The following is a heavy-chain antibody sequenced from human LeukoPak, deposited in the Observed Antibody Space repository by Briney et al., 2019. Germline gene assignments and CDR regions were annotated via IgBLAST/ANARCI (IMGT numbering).Heavy chain of an antibody. D-gene: IGHD6-6*01. Sequence: QPGRSLRLSRAASGFTFSTYAMNWVRQAPGNGLEWVSAMSYSGSSTYYAVSVRGRFTIYRDNSKNTLYLQMNSLRAEDTAVYYCAKDRSSSFSGFLEYWGQGTLVSVSS. CDR2: MSYSGSST. CDR1: GFTFSTYA. V-gene: IGHV3-23*01. J-gene: IGHJ4*02. CDR3: AKDRSSSFSGFLEY.